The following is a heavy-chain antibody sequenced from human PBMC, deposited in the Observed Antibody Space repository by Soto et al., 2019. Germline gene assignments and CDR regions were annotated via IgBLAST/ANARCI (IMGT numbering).Heavy chain of an antibody. V-gene: IGHV1-18*04. CDR2: ISAYNGNT. CDR3: ARDRPVLRFLEWLSPRGWFDP. D-gene: IGHD3-3*01. Sequence: QVQLVQSGAEVKKPGASVKVSCKASGYTFTSYGISWVRQAPGQGLEWMGWISAYNGNTNYAQKLQGRVTMTTDTPTSTAYMELRSLRSDDTAVYYCARDRPVLRFLEWLSPRGWFDPWGQGTLVTVSS. CDR1: GYTFTSYG. J-gene: IGHJ5*02.